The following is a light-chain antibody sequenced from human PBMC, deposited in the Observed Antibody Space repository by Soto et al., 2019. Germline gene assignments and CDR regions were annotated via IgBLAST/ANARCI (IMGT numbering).Light chain of an antibody. Sequence: EIVLTQSPGTLSLSPGERATLSCRASQSVSSSYLAWYQQKPGQAPRLLIYGASSRATGIPDRFSGSGSGTDFTLTIIILEPEDFAVYYCQQYGSSPVTFGPGTKVDIK. CDR2: GAS. CDR1: QSVSSSY. V-gene: IGKV3-20*01. J-gene: IGKJ3*01. CDR3: QQYGSSPVT.